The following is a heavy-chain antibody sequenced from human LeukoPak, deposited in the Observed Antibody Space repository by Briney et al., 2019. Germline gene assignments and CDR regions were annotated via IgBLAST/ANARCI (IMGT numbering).Heavy chain of an antibody. CDR2: IRSKAYGGTT. V-gene: IGHV3-49*04. D-gene: IGHD4-17*01. CDR3: TRDGATVTTLPFYYYYYYMDV. Sequence: QSGGSLRLSCAASGFTFSSYEMNWVRQAPGKGLEWVGFIRSKAYGGTTEYAASVKGRFTISRDDSKSIAYLQMNSLKTEDTAVYYCTRDGATVTTLPFYYYYYYMDVWGKGTTVTISS. J-gene: IGHJ6*03. CDR1: GFTFSSYE.